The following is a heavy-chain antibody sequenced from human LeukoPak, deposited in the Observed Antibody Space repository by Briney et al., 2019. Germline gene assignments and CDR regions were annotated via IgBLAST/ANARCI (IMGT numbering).Heavy chain of an antibody. CDR1: GDSLSSGSYY. CDR2: IYHSGST. CDR3: ARDSDPYDFWSGYRPGYGMDV. V-gene: IGHV4-61*01. J-gene: IGHJ6*02. D-gene: IGHD3-3*01. Sequence: SETLPLTCTVSGDSLSSGSYYWSWIRQPPGKGLEWIGEIYHSGSTNYNPSLKSRVTISVDKSKNQFSLKLSSVTAADTAVYYCARDSDPYDFWSGYRPGYGMDVWGQGTTVTVSS.